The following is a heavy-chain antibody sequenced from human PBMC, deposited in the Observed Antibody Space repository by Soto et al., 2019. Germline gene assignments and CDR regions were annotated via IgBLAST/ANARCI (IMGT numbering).Heavy chain of an antibody. CDR2: IYWNDDT. D-gene: IGHD4-17*01. Sequence: QITLKESGPTLVKPTQTLTLTCTFSGFSLTTAGAGVGWLRQPPGKALEWLALIYWNDDTRSSPSLKSRLTITKDTSKNQVVLTMTNMDPVDTATYYCAHRGYGNYPRDNWFDPWGQGILVIVSS. V-gene: IGHV2-5*01. CDR1: GFSLTTAGAG. CDR3: AHRGYGNYPRDNWFDP. J-gene: IGHJ5*02.